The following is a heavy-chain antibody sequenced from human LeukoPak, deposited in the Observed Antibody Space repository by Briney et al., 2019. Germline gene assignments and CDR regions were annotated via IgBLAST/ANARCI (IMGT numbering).Heavy chain of an antibody. V-gene: IGHV3-9*01. J-gene: IGHJ4*02. CDR2: ISWNSGSI. D-gene: IGHD4-17*01. Sequence: GGSLRLSCAASGFAFDDYAMHWVRQAPGKGLEWVSGISWNSGSIGYADSVKGRFTISRDNAKNSLYLQMNSLRAEDTALYYCAKGSTVTTGSGSFDYWGQGTLVTVSS. CDR1: GFAFDDYA. CDR3: AKGSTVTTGSGSFDY.